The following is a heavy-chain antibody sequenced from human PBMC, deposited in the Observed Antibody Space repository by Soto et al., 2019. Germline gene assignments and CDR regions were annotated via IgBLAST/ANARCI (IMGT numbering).Heavy chain of an antibody. CDR1: GFTFDDYA. V-gene: IGHV3-9*01. CDR3: XXDSFPITMIVVAHGAFDI. Sequence: GGSLRLSCAASGFTFDDYAMHWVRQAPGKGLEWVSGISWNSGSIGYADSVKGRFXXXXXXXXXXXXXXXXXXXXXXXXXXXXXXDSFPITMIVVAHGAFDIWGQ. D-gene: IGHD3-22*01. CDR2: ISWNSGSI. J-gene: IGHJ3*02.